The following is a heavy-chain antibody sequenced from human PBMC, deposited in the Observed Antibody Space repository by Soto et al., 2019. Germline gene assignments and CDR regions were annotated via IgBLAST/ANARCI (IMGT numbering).Heavy chain of an antibody. Sequence: SETLSLTCTVSGGSISSGDYYWSWIRQPPGKGLEWIGYIYYSGSTYYNPSLKSRVTISVDTSKNQFSLKLSSVTAADTAVYYCARQGGDYYGSGSPFDYWGQGTLVT. D-gene: IGHD3-10*01. V-gene: IGHV4-30-4*01. J-gene: IGHJ4*02. CDR1: GGSISSGDYY. CDR3: ARQGGDYYGSGSPFDY. CDR2: IYYSGST.